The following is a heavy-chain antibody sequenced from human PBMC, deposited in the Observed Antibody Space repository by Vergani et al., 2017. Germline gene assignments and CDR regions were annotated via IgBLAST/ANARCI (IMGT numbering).Heavy chain of an antibody. J-gene: IGHJ4*02. V-gene: IGHV1-69*01. Sequence: QVQLVQSGAEVKKPGSSVKVSCKASGGTFSSYAISWVRQAPGQGLEWMGGIIPIFGKANYAQKFQGRVTITADESTSTAYMELGSLRSEDTAVYYCATTYYYDSSGSNYFHYWSQGTLVTVSS. CDR2: IIPIFGKA. CDR1: GGTFSSYA. D-gene: IGHD3-22*01. CDR3: ATTYYYDSSGSNYFHY.